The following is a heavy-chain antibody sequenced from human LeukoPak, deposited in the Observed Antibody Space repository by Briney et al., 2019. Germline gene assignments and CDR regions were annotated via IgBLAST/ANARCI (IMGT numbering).Heavy chain of an antibody. CDR3: AKDAVYYYDSRRLYNWFDP. Sequence: GGSLRLSCAASGFTFSSYAMSWVRQAPGKGLEWVSAISGSGGSTYYADSVKGRFTISRDNSKNTLYLQMNSLRAEDTAVYYCAKDAVYYYDSRRLYNWFDPWGQGTLVTVSS. V-gene: IGHV3-23*01. CDR1: GFTFSSYA. D-gene: IGHD3-22*01. J-gene: IGHJ5*02. CDR2: ISGSGGST.